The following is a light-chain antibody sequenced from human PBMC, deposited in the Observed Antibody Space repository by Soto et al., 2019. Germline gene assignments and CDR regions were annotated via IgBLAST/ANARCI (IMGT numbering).Light chain of an antibody. V-gene: IGLV1-40*01. Sequence: QSVLTQPPSLSGAPGQRVTISCTGSSYNIGAGYDVHWYQQLPGTAPKLLIYGNSNRPSGVPDRFSGSKSGTSASLAITGLQAEEEADYYCQSYDSSLSVVVFGGGTKLTVL. CDR3: QSYDSSLSVVV. J-gene: IGLJ2*01. CDR2: GNS. CDR1: SYNIGAGYD.